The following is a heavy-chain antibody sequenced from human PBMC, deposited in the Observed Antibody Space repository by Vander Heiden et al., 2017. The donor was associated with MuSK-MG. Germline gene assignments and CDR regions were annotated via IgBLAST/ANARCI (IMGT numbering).Heavy chain of an antibody. D-gene: IGHD3-10*01. CDR1: GGSFSSHA. Sequence: QVQLVQSGAEVKTPGSSVKVSCKASGGSFSSHAISCVRQARGQGLGWMGEIIPIFGTANYAQKFPGRVTITADESTSTAYRGLSSLRSEETAVYYWARSSAVVRGGYYYYYMDVWGRGTTVTVSS. CDR3: ARSSAVVRGGYYYYYMDV. V-gene: IGHV1-69*12. CDR2: IIPIFGTA. J-gene: IGHJ6*03.